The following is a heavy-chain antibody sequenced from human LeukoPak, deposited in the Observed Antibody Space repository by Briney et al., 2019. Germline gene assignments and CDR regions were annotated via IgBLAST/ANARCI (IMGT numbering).Heavy chain of an antibody. V-gene: IGHV1-69*05. J-gene: IGHJ3*02. CDR3: ARVTIAVTGIGAFDI. Sequence: SVKVSCKASGGTFSSYAISWVRQAPGQGLEWMGGIIPIFGTANYAQKFQGRVTITTDESTSTAYMELSSLRSEDAAVYYCARVTIAVTGIGAFDIWGQGTMVTVSS. CDR2: IIPIFGTA. CDR1: GGTFSSYA. D-gene: IGHD6-19*01.